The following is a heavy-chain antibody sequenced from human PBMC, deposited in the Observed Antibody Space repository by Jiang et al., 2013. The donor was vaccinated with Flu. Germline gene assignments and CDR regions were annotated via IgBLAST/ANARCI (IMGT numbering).Heavy chain of an antibody. CDR3: VDPPTNEI. CDR1: GFNFRNYA. CDR2: VGNTGRHT. V-gene: IGHV3-23*01. D-gene: IGHD5-24*01. Sequence: QLLESGGGLVQPGGSLRLSCATSGFNFRNYAMSWVRQAPGKGLEWVATVGNTGRHTYYAGSVKGRFTISRDNFKNTVSLQMHSLRVEDTAMYYCVDPPTNEIWGQGTRVTVSS. J-gene: IGHJ3*02.